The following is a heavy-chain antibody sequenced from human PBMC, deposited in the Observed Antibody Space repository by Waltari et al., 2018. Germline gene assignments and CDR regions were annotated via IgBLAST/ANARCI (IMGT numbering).Heavy chain of an antibody. CDR2: ISSKSTYI. CDR3: ARDTIFYGSGSYDP. J-gene: IGHJ5*02. CDR1: GFRFRDYT. Sequence: QLVESGGGLVKPGSSLRLSCAASGFRFRDYTMHWLRRAPGKWLEWVSSISSKSTYIYYADSVRGRFSSSRDNAENSLFLQMNNLRGEDTAVYYCARDTIFYGSGSYDPWGQGTRVTVSS. V-gene: IGHV3-21*01. D-gene: IGHD3-10*01.